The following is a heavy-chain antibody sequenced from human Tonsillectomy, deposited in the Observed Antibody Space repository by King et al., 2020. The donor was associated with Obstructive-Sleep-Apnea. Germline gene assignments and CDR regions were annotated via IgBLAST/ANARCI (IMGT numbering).Heavy chain of an antibody. CDR1: GFSLSTSGMC. J-gene: IGHJ4*02. Sequence: VTLKESGPALVKPPQTLTLTCTFSGFSLSTSGMCVSWIRQPPGKALEWLALVDWDGDKYYKTSLKTRLTISKDRSKSQVVLEMTDMDPVDTATYYCARIRIVGALQWAWSSAAMDYWGQGTLVTVSS. D-gene: IGHD1-26*01. CDR2: VDWDGDK. CDR3: ARIRIVGALQWAWSSAAMDY. V-gene: IGHV2-70*13.